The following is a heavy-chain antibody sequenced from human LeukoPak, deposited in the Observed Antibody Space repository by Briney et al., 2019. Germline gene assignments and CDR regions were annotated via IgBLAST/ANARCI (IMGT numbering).Heavy chain of an antibody. D-gene: IGHD6-13*01. CDR2: INPNSGGT. CDR1: GYTFTGYY. V-gene: IGHV1-2*02. Sequence: ASVTVSCKASGYTFTGYYMHWVRRAPGQGLEWMGWINPNSGGTNYAQKFQGRVIMTRDTSISTAYMELSRLRSDDTAVYYCARMYSSSWQTFQHWGQGTLVTVSS. J-gene: IGHJ1*01. CDR3: ARMYSSSWQTFQH.